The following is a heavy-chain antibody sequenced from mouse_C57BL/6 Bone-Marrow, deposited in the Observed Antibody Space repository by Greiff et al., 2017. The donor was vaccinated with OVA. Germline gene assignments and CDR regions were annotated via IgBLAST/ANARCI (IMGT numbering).Heavy chain of an antibody. Sequence: QVQLKESGAELARPGASVKLSCKASGYTFTSYGISWVKQRTGQGLEWIGEIYPRSGNTYYHEQFKGKATLTADKSSSTAYMELRSLTSEDAAVYFCAGGSSPDYYAMDYWGQGTSVTVSS. CDR1: GYTFTSYG. V-gene: IGHV1-81*01. J-gene: IGHJ4*01. D-gene: IGHD1-1*01. CDR3: AGGSSPDYYAMDY. CDR2: IYPRSGNT.